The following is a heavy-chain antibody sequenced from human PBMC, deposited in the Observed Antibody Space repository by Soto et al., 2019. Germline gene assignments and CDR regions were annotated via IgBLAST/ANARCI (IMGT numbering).Heavy chain of an antibody. Sequence: GGSLRLSCAASGFTFSSYAMHWVRQAPGKGLEWVAVISYDGSNKYYADSVKGRFTISRDNSKNTLYLQMNSLRAEDTAVYYCARDPSYSSSWVYYYGMDAWGQGTTVTVSS. CDR2: ISYDGSNK. D-gene: IGHD6-13*01. CDR1: GFTFSSYA. J-gene: IGHJ6*02. CDR3: ARDPSYSSSWVYYYGMDA. V-gene: IGHV3-30-3*01.